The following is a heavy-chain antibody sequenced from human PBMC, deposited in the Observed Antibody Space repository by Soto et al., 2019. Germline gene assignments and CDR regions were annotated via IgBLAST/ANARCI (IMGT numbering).Heavy chain of an antibody. Sequence: EVQLVESGGGLVKPGGSLRLSCAASGFTFSNAWMSWVRQAPGKGLEWVGRIKSKTDGGATDYAAPVKGRFTISRDNAKNTLYLQMNSLRVEDTAVYHCVRWGNWKVPDHWGQGTLVTVSS. CDR2: IKSKTDGGAT. V-gene: IGHV3-15*01. J-gene: IGHJ4*02. CDR1: GFTFSNAW. CDR3: VRWGNWKVPDH. D-gene: IGHD1-1*01.